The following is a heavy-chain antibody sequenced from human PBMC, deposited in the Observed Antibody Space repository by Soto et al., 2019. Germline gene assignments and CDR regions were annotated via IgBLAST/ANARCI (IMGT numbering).Heavy chain of an antibody. CDR2: ISAYNGNT. V-gene: IGHV1-18*01. D-gene: IGHD6-19*01. J-gene: IGHJ4*02. CDR3: ARHPYPYSSGWYAPDY. Sequence: QVQLVQSGAEVKKPGASVKVSCKASGYTFTSYGISWVRQAPGQGLEWMGWISAYNGNTNYAQKLQGRVTMTTDTATSTAYMEPRRLRSDDTAVYYCARHPYPYSSGWYAPDYWGQGTLVTVSS. CDR1: GYTFTSYG.